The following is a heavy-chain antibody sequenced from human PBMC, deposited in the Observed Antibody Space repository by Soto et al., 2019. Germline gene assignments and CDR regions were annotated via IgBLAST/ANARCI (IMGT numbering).Heavy chain of an antibody. CDR3: ASIGGATLSRTGPPSLYYKYSMDV. Sequence: QVQLKESGPGLVEPSQTLSLTCTVSGGSIRSGAYYWSWIRQHPGKGLEWIGYMYYRGSTYYNPSLKSRVTMSVDTSKNQLSLKLSSVTAADTAVYYCASIGGATLSRTGPPSLYYKYSMDVWGQGTTVTVSS. J-gene: IGHJ6*02. D-gene: IGHD5-12*01. CDR2: MYYRGST. V-gene: IGHV4-31*03. CDR1: GGSIRSGAYY.